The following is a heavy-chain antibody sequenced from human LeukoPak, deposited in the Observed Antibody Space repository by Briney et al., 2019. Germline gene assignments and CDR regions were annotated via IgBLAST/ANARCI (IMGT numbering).Heavy chain of an antibody. Sequence: PGGSLRLSCAASGFTFDDYTMHWVRQAPGKGLEWVSLISWDGGSTYYADSVKGRFTISRDNNKNSLYLQMNSLRTEDTALYYCAKNRWGSEATPDSWGQGTLVTVSS. CDR3: AKNRWGSEATPDS. D-gene: IGHD3-10*01. V-gene: IGHV3-43*01. CDR1: GFTFDDYT. CDR2: ISWDGGST. J-gene: IGHJ4*02.